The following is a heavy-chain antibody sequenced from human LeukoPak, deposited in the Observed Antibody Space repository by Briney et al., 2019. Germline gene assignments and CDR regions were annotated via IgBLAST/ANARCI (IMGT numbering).Heavy chain of an antibody. J-gene: IGHJ4*02. Sequence: PGGSLRLSCAVSGGTFSAYWMAWVRQSPGKGLEWEAEINEDGSVKYYVDSMKGRFTISRDNAKNSLYLQMNSLGAEDTAVYYCAKVPRDSDCYWGQGTLVTVTS. CDR3: AKVPRDSDCY. D-gene: IGHD2-21*02. V-gene: IGHV3-7*01. CDR2: INEDGSVK. CDR1: GGTFSAYW.